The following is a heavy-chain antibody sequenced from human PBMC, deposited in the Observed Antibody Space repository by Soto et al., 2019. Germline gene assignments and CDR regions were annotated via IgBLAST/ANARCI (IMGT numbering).Heavy chain of an antibody. J-gene: IGHJ6*02. CDR1: GFTFSSYA. D-gene: IGHD5-12*01. Sequence: EVQLLESGGDLVQPGGSLILSCASSGFTFSSYAMSWVRQAPGKGLECVSGISGSGGSTYYVDSVKGRFTISRDNSRNTLYLQMNSLRAEDTAVYYCARGSPMATITEYYYYGLDVWGQGTTVTVSS. CDR2: ISGSGGST. V-gene: IGHV3-23*01. CDR3: ARGSPMATITEYYYYGLDV.